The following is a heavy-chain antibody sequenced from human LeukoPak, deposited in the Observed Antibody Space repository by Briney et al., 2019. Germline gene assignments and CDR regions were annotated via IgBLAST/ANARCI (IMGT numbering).Heavy chain of an antibody. V-gene: IGHV3-23*01. CDR2: ISGSGGRT. J-gene: IGHJ4*02. D-gene: IGHD3-3*01. CDR1: GFTFSSYA. CDR3: ARDDFLDY. Sequence: GGSLRLSCAASGFTFSSYAMSWVRQAPGKGLEWVSAISGSGGRTYHTDSVKGRFTISRDNSKNTLYLQMNSLRAEDTAVYYCARDDFLDYWGQGTLVTVSS.